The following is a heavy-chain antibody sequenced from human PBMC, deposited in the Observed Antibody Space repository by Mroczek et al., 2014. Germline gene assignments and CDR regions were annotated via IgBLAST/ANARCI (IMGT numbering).Heavy chain of an antibody. CDR2: IYYSGST. CDR3: ARDTTGCTNGVCNYYYYYMDV. J-gene: IGHJ6*03. CDR1: GGSISSYY. Sequence: QVQLQESGPGLVKPSETLSLTCTVSGGSISSYYWSWIRQPPGKGLEWIGYIYYSGSTNYNPSLKSRVTISVDTSKNQFSLKLSSVTAADTAVYYCARDTTGCTNGVCNYYYYYMDVWGKGTTVTVSS. V-gene: IGHV4-59*01. D-gene: IGHD2-8*01.